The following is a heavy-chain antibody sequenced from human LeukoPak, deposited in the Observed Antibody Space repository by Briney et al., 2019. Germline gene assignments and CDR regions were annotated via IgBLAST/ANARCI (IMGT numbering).Heavy chain of an antibody. D-gene: IGHD5-12*01. CDR1: GYTFSSYG. CDR2: ISAYNGNT. CDR3: AREVPSGYPSNWFDP. V-gene: IGHV1-18*01. J-gene: IGHJ5*02. Sequence: ASVKVSCKASGYTFSSYGISWVRQAPGQGLEWMGWISAYNGNTNYAQKLQGRVTMTTDTSTSTAYMELSRLRSDDTAVYYCAREVPSGYPSNWFDPWGQGTLVTVSS.